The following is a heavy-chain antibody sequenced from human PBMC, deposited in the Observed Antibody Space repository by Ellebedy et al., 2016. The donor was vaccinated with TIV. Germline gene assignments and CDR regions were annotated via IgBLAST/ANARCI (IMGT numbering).Heavy chain of an antibody. J-gene: IGHJ3*02. CDR1: GDTVSAITAA. CDR3: ARGNYYGTGRPRAFDI. D-gene: IGHD3-10*01. V-gene: IGHV6-1*01. CDR2: TYYRSKWNN. Sequence: SQTLSLTCAISGDTVSAITAAWDWFRQSPSRGLEWLGRTYYRSKWNNDYSESVKSRISIKSDTSKNHFSLQMTSVRPEYTAMYYCARGNYYGTGRPRAFDIWGQGTMVTVSS.